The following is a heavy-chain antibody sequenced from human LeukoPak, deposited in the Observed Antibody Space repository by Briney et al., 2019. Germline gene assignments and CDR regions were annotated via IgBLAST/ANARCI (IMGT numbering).Heavy chain of an antibody. CDR1: GFTFSSYG. CDR2: ISVSGGST. Sequence: GGSLRLSCAASGFTFSSYGMSWVRQAPRKGLEWDWAISVSGGSTYYADPVKGRFTISRDNSKNTLYLKMNSLRAEDTAVYYCAKDMMRTPTSSPKDWFDPWGQGTLVTVSS. D-gene: IGHD2-15*01. CDR3: AKDMMRTPTSSPKDWFDP. J-gene: IGHJ5*02. V-gene: IGHV3-23*01.